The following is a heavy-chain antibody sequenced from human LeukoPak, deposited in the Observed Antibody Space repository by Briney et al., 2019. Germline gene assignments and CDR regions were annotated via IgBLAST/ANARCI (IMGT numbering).Heavy chain of an antibody. CDR1: GGTFSSYA. D-gene: IGHD4-17*01. CDR2: IIPIFGTA. J-gene: IGHJ4*02. V-gene: IGHV1-69*13. Sequence: SVKVSCKASGGTFSSYAIGWVRQAPGQGLEWMGGIIPIFGTANYAQKFQGRVTITADESTSTAYMELSSLRSEDTAVYYCARGHLTTVIKAYYFDYWGQGTLVTVSS. CDR3: ARGHLTTVIKAYYFDY.